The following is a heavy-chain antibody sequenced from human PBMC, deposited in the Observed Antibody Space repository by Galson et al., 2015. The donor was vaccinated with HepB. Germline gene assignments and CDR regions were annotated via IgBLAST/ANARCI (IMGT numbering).Heavy chain of an antibody. V-gene: IGHV1-46*01. Sequence: SVKVSCKASGYTFTSYYLHWVRQAPGQGLEWMGIINPSSGGKNYAKKLQDRVTMTRDKSTSTVYMELSSLRSEDTAVYYCARGSSMTLYYDRSGYCGGFDIWGQGTMVTVSS. D-gene: IGHD3-22*01. CDR2: INPSSGGK. CDR3: ARGSSMTLYYDRSGYCGGFDI. J-gene: IGHJ3*02. CDR1: GYTFTSYY.